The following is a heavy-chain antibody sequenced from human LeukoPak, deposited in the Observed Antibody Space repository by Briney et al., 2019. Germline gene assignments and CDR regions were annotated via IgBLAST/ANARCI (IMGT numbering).Heavy chain of an antibody. CDR1: GFTFSSYA. Sequence: GRSLRLSCAASGFTFSSYAMHWVRQAPGKGLEWVAVISYDGSNKYYAESVKGRFTISRDNSKNTLYLQMNSLRAEDMAVYYCARIEWERLGRAFDIWGQGTMVTVSS. CDR2: ISYDGSNK. D-gene: IGHD1-26*01. V-gene: IGHV3-30*14. J-gene: IGHJ3*02. CDR3: ARIEWERLGRAFDI.